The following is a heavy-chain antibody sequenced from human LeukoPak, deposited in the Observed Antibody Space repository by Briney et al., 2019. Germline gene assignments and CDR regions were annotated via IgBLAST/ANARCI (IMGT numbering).Heavy chain of an antibody. CDR2: IRSKAYGGTT. Sequence: PGGSLRLSCTASGFTFGDYAMSWVRQAPGKGLEWVGFIRSKAYGGTTEYAASVKGRFTISRDDSKSIAYLQMNSLKTEDTAVYYCTRDPSRKNNIVVVPAAIGWFDPWGQGTLVTVSS. CDR1: GFTFGDYA. J-gene: IGHJ5*02. CDR3: TRDPSRKNNIVVVPAAIGWFDP. D-gene: IGHD2-2*01. V-gene: IGHV3-49*04.